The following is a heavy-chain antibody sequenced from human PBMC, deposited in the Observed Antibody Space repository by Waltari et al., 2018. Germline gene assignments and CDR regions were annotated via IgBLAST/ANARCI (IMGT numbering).Heavy chain of an antibody. Sequence: QVQLVQSGAEVKKPGASVKVSCKASGYTFTSYDINWVRQATGPGLEWMGWMNPNSGNTGYAQKFQGRVTMTRNTSISTAYMELSSLRSEDTAVYYCARLGIVVVTDYYYYGMDVWGQGTTVTVSS. J-gene: IGHJ6*02. V-gene: IGHV1-8*01. CDR3: ARLGIVVVTDYYYYGMDV. D-gene: IGHD2-21*02. CDR1: GYTFTSYD. CDR2: MNPNSGNT.